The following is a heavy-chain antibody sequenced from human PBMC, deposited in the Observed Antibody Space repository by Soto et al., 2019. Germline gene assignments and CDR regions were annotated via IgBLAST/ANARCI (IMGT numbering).Heavy chain of an antibody. CDR3: VRDRINRVTPALCWFDP. CDR2: INGYNGNT. D-gene: IGHD2-2*01. J-gene: IGHJ5*02. V-gene: IGHV1-18*01. Sequence: QVQLVQSGAEVKEPGASVKVSCKASGYTFTSYGISWVRQAPGQGLEWMGWINGYNGNTNYAQRFQDRVTMTTDTSTTTAYLEMRSLRFDDTAVYYCVRDRINRVTPALCWFDPWGQGTLVTVSS. CDR1: GYTFTSYG.